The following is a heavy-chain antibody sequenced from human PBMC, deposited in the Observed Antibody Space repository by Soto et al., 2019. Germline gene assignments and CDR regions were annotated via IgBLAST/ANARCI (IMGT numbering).Heavy chain of an antibody. J-gene: IGHJ6*02. CDR1: GFTFSSYS. Sequence: GGSLRLSCAASGFTFSSYSMNWVRQAPGKGLEWVSSISSSSSYIYYADSVKGRFTISRDNAKNSLYLQMNSLRAEDTAVYYCARDRGREGCSGGSCYSGYYYGMDVWGQGTTVTVSS. V-gene: IGHV3-21*01. CDR2: ISSSSSYI. D-gene: IGHD2-15*01. CDR3: ARDRGREGCSGGSCYSGYYYGMDV.